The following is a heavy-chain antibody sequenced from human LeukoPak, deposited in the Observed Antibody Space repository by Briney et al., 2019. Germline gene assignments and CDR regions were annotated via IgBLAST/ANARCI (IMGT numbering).Heavy chain of an antibody. J-gene: IGHJ4*02. CDR2: ISTSDSIV. CDR1: GFSFPGYS. D-gene: IGHD3-10*01. V-gene: IGHV3-48*01. Sequence: GGSLRLSCEATGFSFPGYSFNWVRQAPGKGLDWVSYISTSDSIVYYAHSVKGRFTISRDNDRNLVYLQMNSLRADDTAVYYCAKDRFDGSGSQFDSWGQGSLVIVSS. CDR3: AKDRFDGSGSQFDS.